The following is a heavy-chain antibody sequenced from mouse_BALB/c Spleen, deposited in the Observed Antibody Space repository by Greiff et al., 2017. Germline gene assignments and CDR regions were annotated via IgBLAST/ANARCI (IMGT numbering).Heavy chain of an antibody. Sequence: EVKLVESGGGLVKPGGSLKLSCAASGFTFSSYAMSWVRQSPEKRLEWVAEISSGGSYTYYPDTVTGRFTISRDNAKNTLYLEMSSLRSEDTAMYYCARGGTTVVEEAWFAYWGQGTLVTVSA. CDR3: ARGGTTVVEEAWFAY. CDR2: ISSGGSYT. V-gene: IGHV5-9-4*01. J-gene: IGHJ3*01. D-gene: IGHD1-1*01. CDR1: GFTFSSYA.